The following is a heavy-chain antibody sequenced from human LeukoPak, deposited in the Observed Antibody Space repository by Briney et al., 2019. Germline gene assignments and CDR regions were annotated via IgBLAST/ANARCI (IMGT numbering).Heavy chain of an antibody. D-gene: IGHD6-13*01. CDR2: ISPYNGQT. J-gene: IGHJ6*04. Sequence: ASVKVSCKASGYTFTRYGISWARQAPGQGLEWMGWISPYNGQTKYAQKLQGRVTMTTDTSTSTGYMELRSLRSDDTAVYYCARGSHIAAAGSQMDVWGKGTTIIVSS. CDR3: ARGSHIAAAGSQMDV. V-gene: IGHV1-18*01. CDR1: GYTFTRYG.